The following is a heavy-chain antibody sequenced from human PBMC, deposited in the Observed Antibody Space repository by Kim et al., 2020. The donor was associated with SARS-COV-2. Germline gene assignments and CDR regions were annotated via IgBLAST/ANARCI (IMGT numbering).Heavy chain of an antibody. V-gene: IGHV3-30*18. CDR1: GFNFNNFG. CDR3: AKWRGLLELRLD. J-gene: IGHJ4*01. D-gene: IGHD1-7*01. Sequence: GGSLRLSCTAFGFNFNNFGMHWVRQAPGKGQEWVAVISYEGSKKFYVDSLKGRFTISRDNSKNTLYLQMNSLRGEDTAIYYCAKWRGLLELRLD. CDR2: ISYEGSKK.